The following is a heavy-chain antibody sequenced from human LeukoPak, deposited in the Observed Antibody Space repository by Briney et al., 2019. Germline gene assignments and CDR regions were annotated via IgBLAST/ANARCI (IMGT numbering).Heavy chain of an antibody. D-gene: IGHD1-1*01. V-gene: IGHV3-64*01. CDR1: EFKFDTYG. J-gene: IGHJ4*02. CDR2: ISSDGLST. CDR3: ARSTDGSAHFDY. Sequence: GGSLRLSCSASEFKFDTYGMHWVRQTPGKGLEYVSGISSDGLSTYYANSVKGRFTISRDNAKNTLYLQMGSLKTEDMAVYYCARSTDGSAHFDYWGQGTLVTVFS.